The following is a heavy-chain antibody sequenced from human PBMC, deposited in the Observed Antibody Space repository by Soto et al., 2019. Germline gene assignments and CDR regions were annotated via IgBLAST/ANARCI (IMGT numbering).Heavy chain of an antibody. CDR2: IFPIFGTA. Sequence: QVQLVQSGAEVKKPGSSVKVSCKASGGTFSSYAISWVRQAPGQGLEWMGGIFPIFGTANYAQKFQGRVTITADESTSTAYMELSSLRSEDTAVYYCARVLVVVAAPPRYYYYGMDVWGQGTTVTVSS. CDR1: GGTFSSYA. CDR3: ARVLVVVAAPPRYYYYGMDV. J-gene: IGHJ6*02. D-gene: IGHD2-15*01. V-gene: IGHV1-69*01.